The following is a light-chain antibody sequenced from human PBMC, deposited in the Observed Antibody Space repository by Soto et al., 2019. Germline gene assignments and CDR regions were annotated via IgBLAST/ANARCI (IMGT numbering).Light chain of an antibody. J-gene: IGLJ3*02. Sequence: QAVVTQPPSVSGAPGQRVTISCTGSSSNIGAGYDVHWYQQLPGTAPKLLIYGNSNRPSGVPDRFSGSKSGTSASLAITGLQAEDEADYYCQSYDSSHWVFGGGTQLTVL. V-gene: IGLV1-40*01. CDR1: SSNIGAGYD. CDR3: QSYDSSHWV. CDR2: GNS.